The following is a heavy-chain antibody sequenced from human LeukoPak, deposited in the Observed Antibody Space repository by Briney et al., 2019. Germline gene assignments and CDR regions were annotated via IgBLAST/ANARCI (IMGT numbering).Heavy chain of an antibody. CDR1: GFSFSTYA. D-gene: IGHD6-19*01. J-gene: IGHJ3*02. V-gene: IGHV3-30*18. CDR2: ISSEGSTK. CDR3: AKATLYSSGWSRAFDI. Sequence: PGGSLRLSCAASGFSFSTYAMHRVRQAPGKGLEWVAVISSEGSTKFYADSVKGRFTISRDNSKNMLYLQMNSLRDEDSAMYYCAKATLYSSGWSRAFDIWGQGTMATVSS.